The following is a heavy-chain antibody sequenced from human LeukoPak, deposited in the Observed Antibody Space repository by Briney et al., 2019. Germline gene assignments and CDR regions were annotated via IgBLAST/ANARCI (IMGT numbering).Heavy chain of an antibody. CDR3: ARHGYSYGTFDY. D-gene: IGHD5-18*01. CDR1: GGSISSSSYY. J-gene: IGHJ4*02. CDR2: IYYSGST. V-gene: IGHV4-39*01. Sequence: SETLSLTCTLSGGSISSSSYYWGWIRQPPGKGLEWIGSIYYSGSTYYNPSLKSRVTISVDTSKNQFSLKLSSVTAADTAVYYCARHGYSYGTFDYWGQGTLVTVSS.